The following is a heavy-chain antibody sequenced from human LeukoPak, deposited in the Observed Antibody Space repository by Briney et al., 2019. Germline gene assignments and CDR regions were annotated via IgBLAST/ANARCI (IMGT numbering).Heavy chain of an antibody. CDR2: IIPIFGTA. CDR1: GGTFSSYA. V-gene: IGHV1-69*13. Sequence: SVKVSCKASGGTFSSYAISWVRQAPGQGLEWMGGIIPIFGTANYAQKFQGRVTITADESTSTAYMELSSLRAEDTAVYYCARRYCSGGSCYSRMFGPYDAFDIWGQGTMVTVSS. J-gene: IGHJ3*02. CDR3: ARRYCSGGSCYSRMFGPYDAFDI. D-gene: IGHD2-15*01.